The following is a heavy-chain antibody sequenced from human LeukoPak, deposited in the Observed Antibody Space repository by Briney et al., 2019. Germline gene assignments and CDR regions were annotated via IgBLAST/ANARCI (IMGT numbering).Heavy chain of an antibody. V-gene: IGHV4-39*01. Sequence: SETLSLTCTVSGGSISSSSYYWGWIRQPPGKGLEWIGSIYYSGSTYYNPSLKSRVTISVDTSKNQFSLKLSSVTAADTAVYYCARRRDSSSWYEGGAFDNWGQGTMVTVYS. CDR2: IYYSGST. J-gene: IGHJ3*02. CDR1: GGSISSSSYY. D-gene: IGHD6-13*01. CDR3: ARRRDSSSWYEGGAFDN.